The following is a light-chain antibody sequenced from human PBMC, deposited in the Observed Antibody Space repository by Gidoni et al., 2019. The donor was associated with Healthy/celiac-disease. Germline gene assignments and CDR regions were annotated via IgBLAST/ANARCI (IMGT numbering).Light chain of an antibody. Sequence: EIVLTQSPATLSLSPGERATLSCRASQSVSSYLAWYQQKPGQAPRLPIYDASNRAPGIPARFSGSGSGTDFTLTISSLEPEDFAVYYCQQRSNWPLLTFGGGTKVEIK. V-gene: IGKV3-11*01. CDR3: QQRSNWPLLT. J-gene: IGKJ4*01. CDR1: QSVSSY. CDR2: DAS.